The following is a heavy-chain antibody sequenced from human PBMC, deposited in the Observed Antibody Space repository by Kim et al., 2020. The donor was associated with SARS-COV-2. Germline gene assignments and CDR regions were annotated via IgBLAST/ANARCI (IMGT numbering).Heavy chain of an antibody. V-gene: IGHV1-69*13. CDR3: ASAARDYGDYDGYAFDI. J-gene: IGHJ3*02. Sequence: SVKVSFKASGGTFSSYAISWVRQAPGQGLEWMGGIIPIFGTANYAQKFQGRVTITADESTSTAYMELSSLRSEDTAVYYCASAARDYGDYDGYAFDIWGQGTMVTVSS. CDR2: IIPIFGTA. CDR1: GGTFSSYA. D-gene: IGHD4-17*01.